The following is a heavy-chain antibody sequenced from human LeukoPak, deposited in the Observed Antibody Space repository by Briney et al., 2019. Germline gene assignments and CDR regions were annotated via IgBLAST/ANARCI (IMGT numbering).Heavy chain of an antibody. J-gene: IGHJ4*02. V-gene: IGHV3-NL1*01. CDR2: IYSGGST. D-gene: IGHD3-22*01. CDR1: GFTFSGYG. CDR3: AEGSYYYDSSGYYYFDY. Sequence: GGSLRLSCVASGFTFSGYGMHWVRQAPGKGLEWVSVIYSGGSTYYADSVKGRFTISRDNSKNTLYLQMNSLRAEDTAVYYCAEGSYYYDSSGYYYFDYWGQGTLVTVSS.